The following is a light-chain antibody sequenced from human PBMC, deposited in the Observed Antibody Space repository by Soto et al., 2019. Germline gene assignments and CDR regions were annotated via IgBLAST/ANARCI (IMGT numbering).Light chain of an antibody. J-gene: IGKJ1*01. CDR3: QQYAYWPET. V-gene: IGKV3-15*01. CDR1: QTVSST. Sequence: EIVMTQSPVTLYVSPGERATLSCRASQTVSSTLAWYQQKPGQAPRLLIYGASSRATGIPARFSGSGSGTNFTLAISSLQSEDFAVYYCQQYAYWPETFGQGTKVDIK. CDR2: GAS.